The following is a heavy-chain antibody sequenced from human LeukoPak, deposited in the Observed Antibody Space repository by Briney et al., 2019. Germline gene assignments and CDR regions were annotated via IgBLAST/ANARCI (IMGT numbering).Heavy chain of an antibody. D-gene: IGHD3-22*01. V-gene: IGHV3-74*01. Sequence: PGGSLRLSCAASGFTFSSYSMNWVRQAPGKGLVWVSRINSDGSSTSYADSVKGRFTISRDNAKNTLYLQMNSLRAEDTAVHYCARDPYDSSGYWDYFDYWGQGTLVTVSS. CDR2: INSDGSST. J-gene: IGHJ4*02. CDR3: ARDPYDSSGYWDYFDY. CDR1: GFTFSSYS.